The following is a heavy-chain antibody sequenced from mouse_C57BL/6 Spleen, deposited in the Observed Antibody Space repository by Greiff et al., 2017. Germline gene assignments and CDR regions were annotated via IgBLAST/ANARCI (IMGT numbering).Heavy chain of an antibody. J-gene: IGHJ2*01. Sequence: QVQLQQSGAELARPAPSVPLSCKASGYTFTDSEMHWVKQTPVHGLAWIGAIDPETGGTAYNQKFKGKAILTADKSSSTAYMELRSLTSEDSAVYYCTSSEIVREFFDAWGKGTTLTVSS. CDR1: GYTFTDSE. V-gene: IGHV1-15*01. CDR2: IDPETGGT. CDR3: TSSEIVREFFDA. D-gene: IGHD2-14*01.